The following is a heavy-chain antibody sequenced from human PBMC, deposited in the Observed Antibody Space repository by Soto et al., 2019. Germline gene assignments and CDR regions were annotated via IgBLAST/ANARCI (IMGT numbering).Heavy chain of an antibody. CDR2: INYSGRS. V-gene: IGHV4-59*01. J-gene: IGHJ5*02. Sequence: QVQLQESGPGLVKSSETLSLTCSVSGDSSSTYXWGWIRQPPGKGLEWIGYINYSGRSNHNPSLKSRLSISVDASKNQVSLKLTSVTAADTAVYYCARSYCADSVSCNWFDPWGQGTLVVVSS. CDR1: GDSSSTYX. D-gene: IGHD2-8*02. CDR3: ARSYCADSVSCNWFDP.